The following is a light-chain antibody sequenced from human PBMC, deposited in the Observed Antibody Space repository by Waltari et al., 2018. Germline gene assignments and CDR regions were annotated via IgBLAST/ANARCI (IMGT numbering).Light chain of an antibody. V-gene: IGLV1-44*01. CDR2: SDN. J-gene: IGLJ3*02. Sequence: QSVLTQPPSASGAPGQRVTISCSGSSSNVGGNTVNWYQRLPATAPNLLIYSDNQRPSGVPDRFSGSKSGTSASLAISGLQSEDEAEYFCAAWDDSLGALVFGAGTKLTVL. CDR1: SSNVGGNT. CDR3: AAWDDSLGALV.